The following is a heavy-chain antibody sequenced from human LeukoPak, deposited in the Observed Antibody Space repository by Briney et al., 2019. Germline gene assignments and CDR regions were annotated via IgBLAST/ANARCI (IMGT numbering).Heavy chain of an antibody. CDR2: IRGSGDKT. V-gene: IGHV3-23*01. D-gene: IGHD3-10*01. CDR3: AKGYYGSGSYGWFDY. CDR1: GFTFSSSA. J-gene: IGHJ4*02. Sequence: GGSLRLSCAASGFTFSSSAMNWVRQAPGKGPEWVSSIRGSGDKTYYADSVKGRFTISRDNSKNTLFLQMNSLRAEDTAIYYCAKGYYGSGSYGWFDYWGQGTLVTVSS.